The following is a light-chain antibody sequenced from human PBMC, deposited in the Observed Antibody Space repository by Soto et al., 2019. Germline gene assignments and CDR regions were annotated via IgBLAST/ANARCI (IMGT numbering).Light chain of an antibody. Sequence: DIGMTQSPSTVSAYPGERVTLSCRASQSISSCLAWYQQKPGKAPKLLIYNVSNLATGVPARFSGSGSGTEFTLTISSLQPDDFAVYYCQQYNSYSGTFGQGTKVDIK. CDR3: QQYNSYSGT. CDR2: NVS. J-gene: IGKJ1*01. V-gene: IGKV3-15*01. CDR1: QSISSC.